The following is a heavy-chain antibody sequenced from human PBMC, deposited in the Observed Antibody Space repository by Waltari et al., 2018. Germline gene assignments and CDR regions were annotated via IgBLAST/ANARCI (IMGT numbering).Heavy chain of an antibody. V-gene: IGHV1-69*08. D-gene: IGHD3-16*01. CDR2: IIPSFGTA. CDR3: ARVKFEGANLGFDP. Sequence: QVQLVQSGAEVKKPGSSVKVSCKASGGTFSSYAISWVRQAPGQGLEWMGRIIPSFGTANYAQKFQGRVTITADKSTSTAYMELSSLRSEDTAVYYCARVKFEGANLGFDPWGQGTLVTVSS. J-gene: IGHJ5*02. CDR1: GGTFSSYA.